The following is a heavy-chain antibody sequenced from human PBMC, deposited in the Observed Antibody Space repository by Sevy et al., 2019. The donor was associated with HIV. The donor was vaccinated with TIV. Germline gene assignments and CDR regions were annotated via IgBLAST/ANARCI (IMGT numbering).Heavy chain of an antibody. CDR2: IRNDGSHE. D-gene: IGHD2-8*02. CDR1: GFTFSNHA. Sequence: GGSLRLSCTASGFTFSNHAMYWVRQGPGTGPEWVAFIRNDGSHEYYADSVKGRFTISRDNSKNTLYLQMNSLRPEDTAVYYCARDRKVLLVVYAIPFDAFDIWGQGTMVTVSS. V-gene: IGHV3-30*02. CDR3: ARDRKVLLVVYAIPFDAFDI. J-gene: IGHJ3*02.